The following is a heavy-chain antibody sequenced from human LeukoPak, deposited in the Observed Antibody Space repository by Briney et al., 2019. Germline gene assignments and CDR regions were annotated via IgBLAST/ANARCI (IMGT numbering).Heavy chain of an antibody. CDR1: GYTFTGYY. J-gene: IGHJ4*02. V-gene: IGHV1-2*02. CDR2: INPDSGGT. Sequence: GASVNVSCKASGYTFTGYYMHWVRQAPGQGLEWMGWINPDSGGTNYAQKFQGRVTMTRDTSISTAYMELSRLRSDDTAVYYCARSRAYCGGDCYRTMHYWGQGTLVTVSS. CDR3: ARSRAYCGGDCYRTMHY. D-gene: IGHD2-21*02.